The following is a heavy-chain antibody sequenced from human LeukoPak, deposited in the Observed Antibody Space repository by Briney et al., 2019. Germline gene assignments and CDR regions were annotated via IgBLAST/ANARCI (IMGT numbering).Heavy chain of an antibody. Sequence: GGSLRLSCAASGFTFSSYAMSWVRQAPGKGLEWVSVICGGGGSTYYADSVKGRFAISSDNSKNTLYLQMNSLRAEDTAVYYCARPLSGTTDFDYWGQGTLVTVSS. J-gene: IGHJ4*02. CDR1: GFTFSSYA. D-gene: IGHD1-20*01. V-gene: IGHV3-23*01. CDR3: ARPLSGTTDFDY. CDR2: ICGGGGST.